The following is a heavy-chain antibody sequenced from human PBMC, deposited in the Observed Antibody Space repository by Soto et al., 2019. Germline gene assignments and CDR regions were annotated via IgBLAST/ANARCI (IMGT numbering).Heavy chain of an antibody. Sequence: PVAPIRIPWKALGDSFTAFWSSWVRQMTGKGLEWMGRIDPSDSYTKYTPTFQGHVTIAAAKSISTAYLQWSTLKASDTAMYYCAGPSPSFYRSSSSRGGYWGQGTPVTVSS. CDR1: GDSFTAFW. V-gene: IGHV5-10-1*01. CDR2: IDPSDSYT. D-gene: IGHD6-6*01. J-gene: IGHJ4*02. CDR3: AGPSPSFYRSSSSRGGY.